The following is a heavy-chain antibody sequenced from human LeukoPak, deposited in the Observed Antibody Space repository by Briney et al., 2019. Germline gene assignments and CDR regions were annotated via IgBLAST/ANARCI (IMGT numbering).Heavy chain of an antibody. Sequence: KASETLSLTCTVSGGSISSSSYYWGWIRQPPGKGLEWIGSIYYSGSTYYNPSLKSRVTISVDTSKNQFSLKLSSVTAADTAVYYCARDGTTVVTRGYRTWGQGTLVTVSS. CDR3: ARDGTTVVTRGYRT. J-gene: IGHJ5*02. V-gene: IGHV4-39*02. D-gene: IGHD4-23*01. CDR1: GGSISSSSYY. CDR2: IYYSGST.